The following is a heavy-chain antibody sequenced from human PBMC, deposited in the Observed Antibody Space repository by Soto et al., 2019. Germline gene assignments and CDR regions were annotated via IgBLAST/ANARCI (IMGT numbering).Heavy chain of an antibody. V-gene: IGHV3-23*01. CDR3: AKIPTGSGSSKFDY. Sequence: GGSLRLSCAASGFTFRTYAMNWVRQAPGKGLEWISAISGSGGFTHYADSVRGRFTISRDNSQNQLYLQMNNLRGDDTAMYYCAKIPTGSGSSKFDYWGQGIQVTVSS. J-gene: IGHJ4*02. CDR2: ISGSGGFT. CDR1: GFTFRTYA. D-gene: IGHD3-10*01.